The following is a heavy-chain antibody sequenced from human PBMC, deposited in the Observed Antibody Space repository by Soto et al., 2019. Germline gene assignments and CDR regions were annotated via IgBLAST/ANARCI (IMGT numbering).Heavy chain of an antibody. CDR3: ARVNEYSSSFSIDY. CDR1: GFTFSSYG. Sequence: QVQLVESGGGVVQPGRSLRLSCAASGFTFSSYGMHWVSQAPGKGLEWVAVIWYDGSNKYYADSVKGRFTISRDNSKNTLYLQMNSLRAEDTAVYYCARVNEYSSSFSIDYWGQGTLVTVSS. D-gene: IGHD6-6*01. J-gene: IGHJ4*02. CDR2: IWYDGSNK. V-gene: IGHV3-33*01.